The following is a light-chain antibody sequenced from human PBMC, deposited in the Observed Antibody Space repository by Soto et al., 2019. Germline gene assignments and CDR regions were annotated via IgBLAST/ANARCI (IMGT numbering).Light chain of an antibody. J-gene: IGKJ1*01. CDR3: HRYGSAPAWT. CDR1: QSISSSY. CDR2: GAS. V-gene: IGKV3-20*01. Sequence: EIVLTQSPGTLSLFPGERATLSCRASQSISSSYLAWYQQKPGQAPRLLIHGASNRATGIPDRFSGDGSGTDFTLSFSRLEPDDFVVDYCHRYGSAPAWTFGEGTKVEIK.